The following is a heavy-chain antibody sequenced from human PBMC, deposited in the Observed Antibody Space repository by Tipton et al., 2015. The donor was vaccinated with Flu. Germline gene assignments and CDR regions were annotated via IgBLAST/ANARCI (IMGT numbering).Heavy chain of an antibody. D-gene: IGHD1-26*01. V-gene: IGHV3-15*01. Sequence: GSLRLSCGGFGFTFRDAWMSWVRQAPGKGLEWVGRIKSKTDGEKTDYAAPVKGRFIVSRDDSRNMLYLQMNSLKIEDTAVYYCTWDDYGDYWGQGTVVTVSS. CDR1: GFTFRDAW. CDR3: TWDDYGDY. J-gene: IGHJ4*02. CDR2: IKSKTDGEKT.